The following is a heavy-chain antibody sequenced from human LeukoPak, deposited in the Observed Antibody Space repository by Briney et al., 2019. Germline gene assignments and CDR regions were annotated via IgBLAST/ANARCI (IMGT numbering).Heavy chain of an antibody. V-gene: IGHV4-59*08. CDR1: GGSISSYY. J-gene: IGHJ4*02. CDR2: IYYSGSA. Sequence: SETLSLTCTVSGGSISSYYWSWIRQPPGKGLEWIGYIYYSGSANYNPSLKSRVTISVDTSKNQFSLKLSSVTAADTAVYYCASYDFWSGYFDYWGQGTLVTVSS. CDR3: ASYDFWSGYFDY. D-gene: IGHD3-3*01.